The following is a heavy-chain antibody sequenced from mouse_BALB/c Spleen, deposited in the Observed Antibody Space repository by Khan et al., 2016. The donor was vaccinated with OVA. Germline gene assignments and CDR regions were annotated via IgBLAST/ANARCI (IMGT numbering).Heavy chain of an antibody. CDR3: KGGGGGSRFAY. CDR1: GYTFTDFT. CDR2: ISTYYGDV. J-gene: IGHJ3*01. V-gene: IGHV1S137*01. Sequence: QVQLQQSGAELVRPGVSVKISCKGSGYTFTDFTMHWVKQSHAKSLEWIGVISTYYGDVTYNQKFKGKATMTVDKSSSTAYMELARLTSEDSAIYYWKGGGGGSRFAYWGQGTLVTVSA.